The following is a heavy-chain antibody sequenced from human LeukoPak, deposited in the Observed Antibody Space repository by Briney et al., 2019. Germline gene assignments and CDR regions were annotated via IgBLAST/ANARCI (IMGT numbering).Heavy chain of an antibody. CDR2: IYYTGST. D-gene: IGHD6-6*01. CDR1: GGSISSLY. V-gene: IGHV4-59*08. CDR3: ARHRAYSSSSPFDY. Sequence: SETLSLTCSVSGGSISSLYWSWIRQPPGKGLEWIGYIYYTGSTNYNPSLKSRVTMFVDMSKNQFSLRLSSVTAADTAVYYCARHRAYSSSSPFDYWGQGTLVTVS. J-gene: IGHJ4*02.